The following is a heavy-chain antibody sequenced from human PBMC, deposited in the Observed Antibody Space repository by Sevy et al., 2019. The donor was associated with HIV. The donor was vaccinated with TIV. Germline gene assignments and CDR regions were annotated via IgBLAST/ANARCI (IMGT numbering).Heavy chain of an antibody. Sequence: GGSLRLSCAASGFTFSSYSMNWVRQAPGKGLEWVSSISTSSSYIYYADSVKGRFTISRDNAKNSLYLQMNSLRAEDTAVYYCARDEVGGSYWEFDYWGRNPGHRLL. CDR2: ISTSSSYI. V-gene: IGHV3-21*01. J-gene: IGHJ4*01. CDR1: GFTFSSYS. D-gene: IGHD1-26*01. CDR3: ARDEVGGSYWEFDY.